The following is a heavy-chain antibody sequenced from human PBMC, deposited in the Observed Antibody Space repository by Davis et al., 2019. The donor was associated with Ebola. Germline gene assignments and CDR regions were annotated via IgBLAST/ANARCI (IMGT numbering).Heavy chain of an antibody. D-gene: IGHD2-2*01. CDR3: AKDRCSSRRCQDFYYGMDV. Sequence: PGGSLRLSCAASGFTFNSYGMHWVRQAPGKGLEWLAVISDDGSNKYSADSVEGRFTISRDNSKETLYLQVNSLRAEDTAVYYCAKDRCSSRRCQDFYYGMDVWGQGTTVTVSS. CDR2: ISDDGSNK. V-gene: IGHV3-30*18. J-gene: IGHJ6*02. CDR1: GFTFNSYG.